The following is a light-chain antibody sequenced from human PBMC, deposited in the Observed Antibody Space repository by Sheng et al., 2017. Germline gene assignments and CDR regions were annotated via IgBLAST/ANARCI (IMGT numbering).Light chain of an antibody. V-gene: IGKV4-1*01. J-gene: IGKJ2*03. CDR3: QQRDDWPPYS. Sequence: DIVMTQSPDSLAVSLGERATINCKSSQSVLYSSNNKNYLAWYQQKAGQPPKLLIYWASTRQSGAPDRFSGSGSGTDFTLTISNLQAQDVAVYYCQQRDDWPPYSFGQGTKLE. CDR2: WAS. CDR1: QSVLYSSNNKNY.